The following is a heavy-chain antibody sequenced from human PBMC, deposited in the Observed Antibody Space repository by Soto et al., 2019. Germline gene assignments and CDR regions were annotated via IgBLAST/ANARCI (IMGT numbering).Heavy chain of an antibody. Sequence: GGSLRLSCAASGFTLSSYWMSWVRQAPWRGLEWVANIKEDGSDMYYVDSVKGRFTISRDNAKNSLYLQMNSLRAEDTAVYYCATEVWVYYDFWSGYSDYWGQGTLVTVSS. D-gene: IGHD3-3*01. V-gene: IGHV3-7*01. CDR1: GFTLSSYW. J-gene: IGHJ4*02. CDR2: IKEDGSDM. CDR3: ATEVWVYYDFWSGYSDY.